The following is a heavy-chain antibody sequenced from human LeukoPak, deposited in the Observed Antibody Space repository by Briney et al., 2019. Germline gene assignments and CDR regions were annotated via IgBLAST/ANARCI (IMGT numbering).Heavy chain of an antibody. CDR3: ARNSPSLVPKYRLEGFDY. CDR2: IIPIFGTA. V-gene: IGHV1-69*05. D-gene: IGHD2/OR15-2a*01. J-gene: IGHJ4*02. Sequence: VASVKVSCKASGGTFSSYAISWVRQAPGQGLEWMGGIIPIFGTANYAQKFQGRVTITTDESTSTAYMELSSLRSEDTAVYYCARNSPSLVPKYRLEGFDYRGQGTLVTVSS. CDR1: GGTFSSYA.